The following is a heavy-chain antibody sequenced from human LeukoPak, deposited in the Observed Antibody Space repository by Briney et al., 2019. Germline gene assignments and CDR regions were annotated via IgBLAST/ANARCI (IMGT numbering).Heavy chain of an antibody. CDR2: FSSSSSYK. CDR1: GFTFSSYS. Sequence: GGSLRLSCAASGFTFSSYSMNWVRQAPGKGLEWVSSFSSSSSYKYYADSVKGRFTISRDNAKNSLYLQMNSLRAEDTAVYYCARGWRGSYPEYFQHWGQGTLVTVSS. J-gene: IGHJ1*01. V-gene: IGHV3-21*01. CDR3: ARGWRGSYPEYFQH. D-gene: IGHD1-26*01.